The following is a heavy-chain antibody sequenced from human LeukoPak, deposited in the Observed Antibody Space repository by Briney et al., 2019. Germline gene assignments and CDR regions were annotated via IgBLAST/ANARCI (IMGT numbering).Heavy chain of an antibody. CDR2: TRNKANSYTT. CDR3: AKTLYVSGRYYFDY. D-gene: IGHD2/OR15-2a*01. CDR1: GFTLSSYA. J-gene: IGHJ4*02. V-gene: IGHV3-72*01. Sequence: PGGSLRLSCAASGFTLSSYAMSWVRQAPGKGLEWVGRTRNKANSYTTEYAASVKGRFTISRDDSKSSLSLQMDSLKIEDTAVYYCAKTLYVSGRYYFDYWGQGALVTVSS.